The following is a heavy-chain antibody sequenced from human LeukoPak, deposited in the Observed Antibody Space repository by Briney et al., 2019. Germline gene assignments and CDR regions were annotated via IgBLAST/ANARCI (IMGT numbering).Heavy chain of an antibody. CDR3: ARELWFGGPGGYMDV. V-gene: IGHV4-39*02. D-gene: IGHD3-10*01. Sequence: SETLSLTCTVSGGSISSSSYYWGWIRQPPGKGLEWIGSIYYSGSTYYNPSLKSRVTISVDTSKNQFSLKLSSVTAADTAVYYCARELWFGGPGGYMDVWGKGTTVTVSS. CDR1: GGSISSSSYY. J-gene: IGHJ6*03. CDR2: IYYSGST.